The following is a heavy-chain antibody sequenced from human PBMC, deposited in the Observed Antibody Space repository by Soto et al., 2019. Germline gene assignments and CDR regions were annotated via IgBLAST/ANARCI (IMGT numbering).Heavy chain of an antibody. CDR2: IYYSGST. V-gene: IGHV4-59*08. J-gene: IGHJ6*02. CDR1: GGSISSYY. D-gene: IGHD3-9*01. Sequence: PSGTLSLTCTVSGGSISSYYWSWIRQPPGKGLEWIGYIYYSGSTNYNPSLKSRVTISVDTSKNQFSLKLSSVTAADTAVYYCARGKGYYDILTGLGPYYGMDVWGQGTTVTVS. CDR3: ARGKGYYDILTGLGPYYGMDV.